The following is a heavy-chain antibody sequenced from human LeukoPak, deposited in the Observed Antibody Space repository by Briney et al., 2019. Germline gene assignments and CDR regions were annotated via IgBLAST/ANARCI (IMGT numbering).Heavy chain of an antibody. CDR2: ISYDGSNK. Sequence: PGGSLRLSCAASGFTFRNHGMHWVRQAPGKGLEWVAVISYDGSNKYYADSVKGRFTISRDNSKNTLYLQMNSLRAEDTAVYYCARGLGGSSAENWFDPWGQGTLVTVSS. J-gene: IGHJ5*02. V-gene: IGHV3-30*19. CDR1: GFTFRNHG. D-gene: IGHD6-25*01. CDR3: ARGLGGSSAENWFDP.